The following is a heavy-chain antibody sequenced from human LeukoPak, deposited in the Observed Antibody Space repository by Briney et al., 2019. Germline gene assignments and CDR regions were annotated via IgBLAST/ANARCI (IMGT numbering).Heavy chain of an antibody. CDR2: INPSGGNT. CDR3: ARDTSYYFDY. CDR1: GYTFTSYY. Sequence: ASVKVSCKASGYTFTSYYMHWVRQAPGQGLEWMGIINPSGGNTNYAQNFQGWVTMTRDTSISTAYMELSRLRSDDTAVYYCARDTSYYFDYWGQGTLVTVSS. V-gene: IGHV1-2*04. D-gene: IGHD2/OR15-2a*01. J-gene: IGHJ4*02.